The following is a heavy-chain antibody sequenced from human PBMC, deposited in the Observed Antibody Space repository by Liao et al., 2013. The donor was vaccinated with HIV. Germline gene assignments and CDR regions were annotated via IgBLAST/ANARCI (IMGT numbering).Heavy chain of an antibody. Sequence: QLQLQESGPGLVKPSETLSLTCTVSGGSISSSSYYWGWIRQPPGKGLEWIGTIYYSGSTYYNPSLKSRVTISVDTSKNQFSLKLSSVTAADTAVYYCARGSYYDSSHDFQHWGQGTLVTVSS. CDR3: ARGSYYDSSHDFQH. V-gene: IGHV4-39*07. CDR1: GGSISSSSYY. J-gene: IGHJ1*01. CDR2: IYYSGST. D-gene: IGHD3-22*01.